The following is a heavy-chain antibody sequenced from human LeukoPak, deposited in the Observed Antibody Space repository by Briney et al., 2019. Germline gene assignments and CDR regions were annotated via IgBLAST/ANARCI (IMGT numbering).Heavy chain of an antibody. D-gene: IGHD2-8*02. Sequence: SETLSLTCTVSGGTISSSSYYWGWIRQPPGKGLEWIGSIYYSGSTYYNPSLKSRVTISVDTSKNQFSLKLSSVTAADTAVYYCARRPLYEYGWYFDYWGQGTLVTVSS. CDR1: GGTISSSSYY. V-gene: IGHV4-39*01. CDR2: IYYSGST. J-gene: IGHJ4*02. CDR3: ARRPLYEYGWYFDY.